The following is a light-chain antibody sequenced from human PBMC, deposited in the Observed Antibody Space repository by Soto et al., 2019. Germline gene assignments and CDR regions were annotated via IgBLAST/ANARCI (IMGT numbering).Light chain of an antibody. V-gene: IGKV3-15*01. CDR1: QSVSSN. CDR2: GAS. Sequence: EIVMTQSPATLSGSPGERATLSWRASQSVSSNLAWYQQKHGQAPRLLIYGASTRATGIPARFSGSGSGTDFTLSIIRLETEDFAVYYCQQYDISPWTFGQGTKVDIK. CDR3: QQYDISPWT. J-gene: IGKJ1*01.